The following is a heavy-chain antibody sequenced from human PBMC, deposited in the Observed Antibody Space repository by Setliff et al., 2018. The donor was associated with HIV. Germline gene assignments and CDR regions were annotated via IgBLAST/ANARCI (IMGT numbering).Heavy chain of an antibody. J-gene: IGHJ3*02. CDR1: GGTFSSYT. V-gene: IGHV1-69*02. Sequence: ASVKVSCKATGGTFSSYTITWVRQAPGQGLEWMGRIIPILGIADYALKFQGRVSISADKSTSTAYMELSSLRSEDTAVFYCARAPSLVHDAFDIWGQGTMVTVSS. D-gene: IGHD3-10*01. CDR2: IIPILGIA. CDR3: ARAPSLVHDAFDI.